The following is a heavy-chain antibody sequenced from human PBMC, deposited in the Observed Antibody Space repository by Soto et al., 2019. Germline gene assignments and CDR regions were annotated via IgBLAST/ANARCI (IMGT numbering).Heavy chain of an antibody. D-gene: IGHD6-13*01. CDR2: ICVSGGST. V-gene: IGHV3-23*01. CDR1: GFTFSSYA. J-gene: IGHJ5*02. Sequence: PGGSLRLSCAASGFTFSSYAMSWVRQAPGKGLEWVSVICVSGGSTYYAVSLKGRFTISKDNSKNTLFLQMTSLRAEDTAVYYFAKTGFPGIAAPTREGGFDPWGQGTLVTVSS. CDR3: AKTGFPGIAAPTREGGFDP.